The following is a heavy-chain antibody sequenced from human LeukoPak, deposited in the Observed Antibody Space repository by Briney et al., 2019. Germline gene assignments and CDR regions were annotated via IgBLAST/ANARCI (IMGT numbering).Heavy chain of an antibody. CDR2: ISAYNAHT. CDR1: GYTFSNFG. J-gene: IGHJ6*02. Sequence: ASVKVSCKASGYTFSNFGISWVRQAPGQGLEWMGWISAYNAHTNSAQNLQGRVTVTTDTSTSTVYMELRRLRSDDTAVYYCARDRLIAVACQTLNYYYYGMDVWGQGTTVTVSS. D-gene: IGHD6-19*01. V-gene: IGHV1-18*01. CDR3: ARDRLIAVACQTLNYYYYGMDV.